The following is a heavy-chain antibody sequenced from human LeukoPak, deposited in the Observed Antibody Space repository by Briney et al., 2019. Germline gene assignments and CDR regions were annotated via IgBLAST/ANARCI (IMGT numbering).Heavy chain of an antibody. V-gene: IGHV4-59*01. CDR1: GGSISSYY. CDR3: ARATAVAGTVHFDL. CDR2: IYYSGST. Sequence: SETLSLTCTVSGGSISSYYWSWIRQPPGKGLEWIGYIYYSGSTNYNPSLKSRVTISVDTSKNQFSLKLSSVTAADTAVYYCARATAVAGTVHFDLWGRGTLVTVSS. D-gene: IGHD6-19*01. J-gene: IGHJ2*01.